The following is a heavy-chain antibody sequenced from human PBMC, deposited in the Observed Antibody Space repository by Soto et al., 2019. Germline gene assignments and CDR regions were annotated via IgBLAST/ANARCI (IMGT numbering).Heavy chain of an antibody. CDR2: IYTSGST. J-gene: IGHJ6*02. V-gene: IGHV4-4*07. Sequence: SETLSLTCTVSGGSISSYYWSWIRQPAGTGLEWIGRIYTSGSTNYNPSLKSRVTMSVDTSKNQFSLTLSSVTAADTAVYYCAREPNFYSSSGYRHYYGMDVWGQGTTVTVSS. CDR3: AREPNFYSSSGYRHYYGMDV. D-gene: IGHD6-13*01. CDR1: GGSISSYY.